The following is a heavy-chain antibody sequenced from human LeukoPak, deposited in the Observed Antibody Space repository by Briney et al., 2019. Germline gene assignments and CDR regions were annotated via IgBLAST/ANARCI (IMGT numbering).Heavy chain of an antibody. CDR3: ARAPTGSYGPTDY. J-gene: IGHJ4*02. V-gene: IGHV4-59*01. CDR1: GGSISSYY. CDR2: IYYSGST. Sequence: PSETLSLTCTVSGGSISSYYWSWIRQPPGKGLEWIGYIYYSGSTNYNPSLKSRVTISVDTSKNQFSLKLSSVTAADTAVYYCARAPTGSYGPTDYWGQGTLVTVSS. D-gene: IGHD3-10*01.